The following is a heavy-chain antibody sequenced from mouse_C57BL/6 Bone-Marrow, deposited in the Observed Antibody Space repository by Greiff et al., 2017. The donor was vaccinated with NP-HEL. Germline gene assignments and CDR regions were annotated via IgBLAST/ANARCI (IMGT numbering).Heavy chain of an antibody. D-gene: IGHD2-3*01. CDR3: ARGGWYYAMDY. J-gene: IGHJ4*01. Sequence: VQLQESGAELVMPGASVKLSCKASGYTFTSYWMHWVKQRPGQGLEWIGEIDPSDSYTNYNQKFKGKSTLTVDKSSSTAYMQLSSLTSEDSAVYYCARGGWYYAMDYWGQGTSVTVSS. V-gene: IGHV1-69*01. CDR1: GYTFTSYW. CDR2: IDPSDSYT.